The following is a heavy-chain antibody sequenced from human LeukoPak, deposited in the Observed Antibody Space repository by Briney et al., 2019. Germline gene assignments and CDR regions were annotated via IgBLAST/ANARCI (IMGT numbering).Heavy chain of an antibody. CDR3: AKVRPRYCSSTSCYSGTYYFDY. CDR2: ISGSGGST. J-gene: IGHJ4*02. D-gene: IGHD2-2*01. Sequence: PGGSLRLSCAASGFTFSSYAMSWVRQAPGKGLEWVSAISGSGGSTYYADSVKGRFTISRDNSKNTLYLQMNSLRAEDTAVYYCAKVRPRYCSSTSCYSGTYYFDYWGQGTLVTVPS. V-gene: IGHV3-23*01. CDR1: GFTFSSYA.